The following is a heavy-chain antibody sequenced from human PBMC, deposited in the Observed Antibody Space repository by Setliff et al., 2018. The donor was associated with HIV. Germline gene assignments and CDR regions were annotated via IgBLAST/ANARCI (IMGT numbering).Heavy chain of an antibody. J-gene: IGHJ4*02. CDR3: AKSSWWEPRAY. V-gene: IGHV3-23*01. D-gene: IGHD2-15*01. Sequence: PGGSLRLSCAASGFTFSSFAMTWVRQAPGKGLEWVSAISGRGGSTYYADSVKGRFTISRDNSKNTLYLQMNSLRAEDTAVYYCAKSSWWEPRAYWGQGTLVTVSS. CDR1: GFTFSSFA. CDR2: ISGRGGST.